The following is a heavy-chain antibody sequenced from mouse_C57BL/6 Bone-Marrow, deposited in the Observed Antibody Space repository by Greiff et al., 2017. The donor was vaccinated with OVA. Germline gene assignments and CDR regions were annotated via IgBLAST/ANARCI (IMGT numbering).Heavy chain of an antibody. D-gene: IGHD2-3*01. CDR1: GYTFTSYG. Sequence: QVQLKQSGAELARPGASVKLSCKASGYTFTSYGISWVKQRTGQGLEWIGEIYPRSGNTYYNEKFKGKATLTADKSSSTAYMELRSLTSEDSAVYFCARGGDGYYVGYAMDYWGQGTSVTVSS. J-gene: IGHJ4*01. CDR2: IYPRSGNT. CDR3: ARGGDGYYVGYAMDY. V-gene: IGHV1-81*01.